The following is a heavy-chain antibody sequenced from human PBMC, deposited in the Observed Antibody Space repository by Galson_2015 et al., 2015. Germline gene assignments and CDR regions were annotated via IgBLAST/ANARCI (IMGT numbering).Heavy chain of an antibody. J-gene: IGHJ4*02. CDR1: EFTFSGSA. V-gene: IGHV3-73*01. Sequence: SLRLSCAASEFTFSGSAMHWVRQASGKGLEWVGRIRSKANSYATAYAASVKGRFTISRDDSKNTAYLQMNSLKTEDTAVYYCTRQGYSSSSKSGLDDYWGQGTLVTVSS. D-gene: IGHD6-6*01. CDR3: TRQGYSSSSKSGLDDY. CDR2: IRSKANSYAT.